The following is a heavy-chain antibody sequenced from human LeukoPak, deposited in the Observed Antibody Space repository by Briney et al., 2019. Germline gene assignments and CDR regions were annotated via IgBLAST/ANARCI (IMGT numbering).Heavy chain of an antibody. CDR2: IDPNSGGT. CDR3: ARVISGSLYY. D-gene: IGHD1-26*01. CDR1: EYTFTGYY. J-gene: IGHJ4*02. V-gene: IGHV1-2*02. Sequence: VASVKVSCKASEYTFTGYYIHWVRQAPGQGLGWMGWIDPNSGGTNYAQNFQGRVTMTRDTSISTAYMELSRLRSDDTAVYYCARVISGSLYYWGQGTLVTVSS.